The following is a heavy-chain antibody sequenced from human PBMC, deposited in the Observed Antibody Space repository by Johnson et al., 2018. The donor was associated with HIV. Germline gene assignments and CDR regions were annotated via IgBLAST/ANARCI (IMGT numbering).Heavy chain of an antibody. D-gene: IGHD1-1*01. CDR2: TSNDGSNK. Sequence: QVLLVESGGGVVQPGRSLRLSCAASGFTFSSSGMHWVRQAPGKGLEWVAVTSNDGSNKYYADSVKGRFTIYRDNFKNTRYLQMNGLRPEDTAVYYCAKEDPWRRAFDIWGQGTVVTVSS. CDR1: GFTFSSSG. V-gene: IGHV3-30*19. J-gene: IGHJ3*02. CDR3: AKEDPWRRAFDI.